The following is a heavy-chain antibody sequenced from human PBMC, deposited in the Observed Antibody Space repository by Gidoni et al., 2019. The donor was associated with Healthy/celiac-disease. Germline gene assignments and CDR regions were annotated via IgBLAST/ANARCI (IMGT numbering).Heavy chain of an antibody. V-gene: IGHV3-23*01. Sequence: EVQLLASGGGLVQPGGSLRLSCSASGFTFSSYAMSWVRPAPGQGLEWVSAISGSGGSTYYADSVKGRFTISRENSKNTLYRQMNSLRAEDTAVYYCAKSALKGYPYYFDYWGQGTLVTVSS. CDR1: GFTFSSYA. J-gene: IGHJ4*02. CDR3: AKSALKGYPYYFDY. D-gene: IGHD5-18*01. CDR2: ISGSGGST.